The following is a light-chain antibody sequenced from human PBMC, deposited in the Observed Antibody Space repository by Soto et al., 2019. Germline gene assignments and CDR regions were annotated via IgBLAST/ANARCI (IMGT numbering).Light chain of an antibody. CDR1: SSDVDGYDF. Sequence: QSALTQPASVSGSPGQSITISCTGTSSDVDGYDFVSWYQQHPGKAPKLMIYDVTNRPSGVSDRFSGSKSGNTASLTISGLQAEDEADYYCSSYISGSTPYVFGTGTKVTVL. J-gene: IGLJ1*01. CDR2: DVT. CDR3: SSYISGSTPYV. V-gene: IGLV2-14*01.